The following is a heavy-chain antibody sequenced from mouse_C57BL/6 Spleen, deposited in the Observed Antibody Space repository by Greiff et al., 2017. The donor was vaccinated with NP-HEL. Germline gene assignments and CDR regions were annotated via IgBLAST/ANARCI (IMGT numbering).Heavy chain of an antibody. CDR2: INPSNGGT. V-gene: IGHV1-53*01. Sequence: QVQLQQPGTELVKPGASVKLSCKASGYTFTSYWMHWVKQRPGQGLEWIGNINPSNGGTNYNEKFKSKATLTVDKSSSTAYMQLSSLTSEESAVYYCARGGSSYGYFDVWGTGTTVTVSS. CDR1: GYTFTSYW. J-gene: IGHJ1*03. CDR3: ARGGSSYGYFDV. D-gene: IGHD1-1*01.